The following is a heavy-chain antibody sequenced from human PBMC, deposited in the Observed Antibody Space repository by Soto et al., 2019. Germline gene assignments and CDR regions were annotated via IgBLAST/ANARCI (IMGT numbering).Heavy chain of an antibody. V-gene: IGHV4-31*03. CDR3: ARELAAAGVGD. J-gene: IGHJ4*02. D-gene: IGHD6-13*01. CDR1: GGSISGGGYY. CDR2: VYHSGIP. Sequence: QVQLQESGPGLVKPSQTLSLTCTVSGGSISGGGYYWSWIRQHPGKGLEWIGNVYHSGIPYYNPFLRSRITISADPSKNRFSLKLSSLTAADTAVYYCARELAAAGVGDWGQGTLVTVSS.